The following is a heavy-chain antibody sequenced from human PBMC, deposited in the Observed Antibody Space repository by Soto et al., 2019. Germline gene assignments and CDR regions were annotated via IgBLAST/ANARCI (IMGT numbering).Heavy chain of an antibody. J-gene: IGHJ4*02. CDR2: LYWDDDK. V-gene: IGHV2-5*02. D-gene: IGHD6-19*01. CDR1: GFSLSSPAVG. Sequence: QITLKESGPTLVKPTQTLTLTCTFSGFSLSSPAVGVNWIRQPPGKALEWLALLYWDDDKQYSPSLKNRLTSTKDTSKNQVVLTMTNMDPVDTATYYCAHGSGWLSDHWGQGTLVTVSS. CDR3: AHGSGWLSDH.